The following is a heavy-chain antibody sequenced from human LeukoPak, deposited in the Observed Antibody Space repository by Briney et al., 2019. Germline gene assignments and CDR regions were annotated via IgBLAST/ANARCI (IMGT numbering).Heavy chain of an antibody. V-gene: IGHV4-34*01. CDR1: GGSFSGYY. CDR3: ARGLSSPLDY. CDR2: INHSGST. J-gene: IGHJ4*02. Sequence: PSETLSLTCAVYGGSFSGYYWSWIRQPPGKGLEWIGEINHSGSTNYNPSLKSRVTISVDTSKHQFSLKLSSVTAADTAVYYCARGLSSPLDYWGQGTLVTVSS.